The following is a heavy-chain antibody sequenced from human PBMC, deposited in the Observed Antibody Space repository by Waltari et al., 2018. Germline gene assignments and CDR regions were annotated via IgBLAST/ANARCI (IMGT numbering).Heavy chain of an antibody. D-gene: IGHD4-4*01. CDR3: ARLLTETDYNSKYFFDY. Sequence: QVQLQESGPGLVKPSETLSLTCAVSGDSFSINWWSWIRQPPGKGLEWIGEIYGNSGGTNYNPSLKSRVTISKDASKNQISLKLISVTAADTAVYYCARLLTETDYNSKYFFDYWGQGVLVTVSS. V-gene: IGHV4-59*12. J-gene: IGHJ4*02. CDR1: GDSFSINW. CDR2: IYGNSGGT.